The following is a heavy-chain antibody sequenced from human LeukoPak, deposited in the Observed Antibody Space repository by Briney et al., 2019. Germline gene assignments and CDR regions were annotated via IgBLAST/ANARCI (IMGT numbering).Heavy chain of an antibody. Sequence: GGSLRLSCAASGFTFSSYWMRWVRQAPGKGLEWVANIKQDGSENNYVDSVKGRFAISRDNAKNSVYLQMNSLRAEDTAVYYCARASVGFWSGYYMDVWGKGTTVTVSS. CDR3: ARASVGFWSGYYMDV. D-gene: IGHD3-3*01. CDR1: GFTFSSYW. J-gene: IGHJ6*03. V-gene: IGHV3-7*01. CDR2: IKQDGSEN.